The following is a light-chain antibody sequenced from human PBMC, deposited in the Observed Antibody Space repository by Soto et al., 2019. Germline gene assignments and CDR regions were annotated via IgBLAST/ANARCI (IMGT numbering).Light chain of an antibody. J-gene: IGLJ2*01. CDR1: SGYSNYK. CDR3: GADHGSGSNFVL. CDR2: VGTGGIVG. V-gene: IGLV9-49*01. Sequence: QTVVTQPPSASASLGASVTLTCTLSSGYSNYKVDWYQQRPGKGPRFVMRVGTGGIVGSKGDGIPDRFSVLGSGLNRDLTIKNIQEEDESDYHCGADHGSGSNFVLFGGGTKVTVL.